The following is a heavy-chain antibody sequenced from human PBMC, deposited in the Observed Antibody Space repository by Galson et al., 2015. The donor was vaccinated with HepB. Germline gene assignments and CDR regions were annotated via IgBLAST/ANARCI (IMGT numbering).Heavy chain of an antibody. D-gene: IGHD6-25*01. J-gene: IGHJ4*02. Sequence: SVKVSCKASGFTFTGYYIHWVRQAPGQGLEWVGRIHPNSGDTYYAQNFQGSVTMTRDKSITTAYMELSSLRSDDTAVYYCARRLAMGGFDYWGQGTLVTVSS. CDR3: ARRLAMGGFDY. CDR1: GFTFTGYY. CDR2: IHPNSGDT. V-gene: IGHV1-2*06.